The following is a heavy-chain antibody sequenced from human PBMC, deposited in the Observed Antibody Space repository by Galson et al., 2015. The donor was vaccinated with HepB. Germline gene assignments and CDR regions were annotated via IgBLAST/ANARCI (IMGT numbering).Heavy chain of an antibody. CDR1: GGTFSSYA. CDR2: IIPNFGTA. Sequence: SVKVSCKASGGTFSSYAISWVRQAPGQGLEWMGGIIPNFGTANYAQKFQGRVTITADESTSTAYMELSSLRSEDTAVYYCARAEAAPTFNWFDPWGQGTLVTVSS. J-gene: IGHJ5*02. CDR3: ARAEAAPTFNWFDP. V-gene: IGHV1-69*13. D-gene: IGHD6-6*01.